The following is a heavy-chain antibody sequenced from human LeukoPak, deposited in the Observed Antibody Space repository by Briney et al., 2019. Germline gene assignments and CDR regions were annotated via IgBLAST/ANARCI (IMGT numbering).Heavy chain of an antibody. CDR1: RGSISSGFYY. V-gene: IGHV4-61*02. J-gene: IGHJ4*02. CDR2: IFISGST. Sequence: SQTLSLTCTVSRGSISSGFYYWNWIRQPAGKGLEWIGRIFISGSTNYNPSLKSRVTISVDTSKNQFSLKLSSVTAADTAVYYCARAEGATPHFDYWGQGTLVTVSS. D-gene: IGHD1-26*01. CDR3: ARAEGATPHFDY.